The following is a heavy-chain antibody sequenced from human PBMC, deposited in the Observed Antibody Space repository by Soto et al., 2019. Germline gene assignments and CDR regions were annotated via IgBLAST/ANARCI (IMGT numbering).Heavy chain of an antibody. Sequence: GASVKVSCKASGGTFSSYAISWVRQAPGQGLGWMGGIIPIFGTANYAQKFQGRVTITADESTSTAYMEPSSLRSEDTAVYYCARDYYDSSGYYSPDAFDIWGQGTMVTVSS. J-gene: IGHJ3*02. CDR3: ARDYYDSSGYYSPDAFDI. V-gene: IGHV1-69*13. CDR2: IIPIFGTA. D-gene: IGHD3-22*01. CDR1: GGTFSSYA.